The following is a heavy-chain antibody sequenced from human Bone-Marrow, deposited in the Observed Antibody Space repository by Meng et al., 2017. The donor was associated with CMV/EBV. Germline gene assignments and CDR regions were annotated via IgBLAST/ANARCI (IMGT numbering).Heavy chain of an antibody. CDR1: GFTFSDYY. J-gene: IGHJ1*01. D-gene: IGHD1-1*01. CDR2: ISSSGSTI. V-gene: IGHV3-11*04. Sequence: GESLKISCAASGFTFSDYYMSWIRQAPGKGLEWVSYISSSGSTIYYADSVKGRFTISRDNSKNTLYLQMNSLRAEDTAVYYCARTSTTEEYFQHWGQGTLVTVSS. CDR3: ARTSTTEEYFQH.